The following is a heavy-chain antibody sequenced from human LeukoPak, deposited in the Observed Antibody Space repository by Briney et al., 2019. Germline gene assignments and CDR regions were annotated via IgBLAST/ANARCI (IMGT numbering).Heavy chain of an antibody. V-gene: IGHV4-59*01. CDR3: ARGSIAVAAWFDP. J-gene: IGHJ5*02. CDR2: IYYSGST. D-gene: IGHD6-19*01. CDR1: GGSISSYY. Sequence: PSETLSLTCTVSGGSISSYYWSWIRQPPGKGLEWIGYIYYSGSTNYNPSLKSRVTISVDTSKNQFSLKLSSVTAADTAVYYCARGSIAVAAWFDPWGQGTLVTVSS.